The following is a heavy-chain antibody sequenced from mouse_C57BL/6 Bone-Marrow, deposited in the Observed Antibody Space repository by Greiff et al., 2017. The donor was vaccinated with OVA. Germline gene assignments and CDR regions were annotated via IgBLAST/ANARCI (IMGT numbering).Heavy chain of an antibody. CDR2: IDPENGDT. CDR3: TPGLYYFDY. Sequence: VQLQQSGAELVRPGASVKLSCTASGFNIKDDYMHWVKQRPEQGLEWIGWIDPENGDTEYASKFQGKVTITADTSSNTAYLQLSSLTSEDTAVYYCTPGLYYFDYWGQGTTLTVSS. V-gene: IGHV14-4*01. J-gene: IGHJ2*01. D-gene: IGHD4-1*01. CDR1: GFNIKDDY.